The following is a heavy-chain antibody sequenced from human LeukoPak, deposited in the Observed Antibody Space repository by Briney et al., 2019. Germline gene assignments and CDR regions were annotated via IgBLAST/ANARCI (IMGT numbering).Heavy chain of an antibody. CDR1: GFTFSSYG. CDR2: ISYDGSNK. D-gene: IGHD6-13*01. J-gene: IGHJ4*02. V-gene: IGHV3-30*03. CDR3: ARVSSSSSWYTDLDY. Sequence: GGSLRLSCAASGFTFSSYGMHWVRQAPGKGLEWVAVISYDGSNKYYADSVKGRFTISRDNSKNTLYLQMNSLRPEDTAVYYCARVSSSSSWYTDLDYWGQGTLVTVSS.